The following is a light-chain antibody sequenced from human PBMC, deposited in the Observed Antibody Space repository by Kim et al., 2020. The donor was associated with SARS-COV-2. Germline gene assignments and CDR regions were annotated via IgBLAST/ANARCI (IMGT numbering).Light chain of an antibody. CDR2: DTD. J-gene: IGLJ3*02. V-gene: IGLV7-43*01. CDR1: TGAVSSGFY. Sequence: QAVVTQEPSLTVSPGGTVTLTCASSTGAVSSGFYPAWFQQKPGQAPRPLTYDTDKKHSWTPARFSGSLLGGKAALTLSGVQPEDEAEYYCLLFFGDFWVFGGGTQLTV. CDR3: LLFFGDFWV.